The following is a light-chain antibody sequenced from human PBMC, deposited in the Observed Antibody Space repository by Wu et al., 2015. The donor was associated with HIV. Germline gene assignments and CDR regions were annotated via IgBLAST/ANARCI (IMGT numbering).Light chain of an antibody. J-gene: IGKJ1*01. CDR2: GAS. Sequence: LTQSPGTLSLSPGERATLSCRASQSVSSSYLAWYQQKPGQSPRLLIYGASSRATGIPDRFSGSGSETDFTLTISRLEPEDFAVYYCQQYGSSPQTFGQGTKVE. CDR1: QSVSSSY. V-gene: IGKV3-20*01. CDR3: QQYGSSPQT.